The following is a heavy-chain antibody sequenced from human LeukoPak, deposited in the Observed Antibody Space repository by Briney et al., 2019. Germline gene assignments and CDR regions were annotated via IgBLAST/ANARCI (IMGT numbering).Heavy chain of an antibody. V-gene: IGHV4-59*01. Sequence: PSETLSLTCNVSGGSISSFYWNWIRQPPGKGLEWIGYLHYSGSTNYNPSLKSRVTISGDTSKNQFSLTLNSLTASDTAVYYCARGFRGVHLDYWGQGTLVTVSS. D-gene: IGHD3-10*01. J-gene: IGHJ4*02. CDR2: LHYSGST. CDR1: GGSISSFY. CDR3: ARGFRGVHLDY.